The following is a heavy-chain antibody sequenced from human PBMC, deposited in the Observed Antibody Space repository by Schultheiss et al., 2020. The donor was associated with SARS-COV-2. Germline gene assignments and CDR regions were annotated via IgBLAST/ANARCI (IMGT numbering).Heavy chain of an antibody. D-gene: IGHD2-2*01. J-gene: IGHJ5*02. Sequence: SETLSLTCAVSGYSISSGYYWGWIRQPPGKGLEWIGSIYYSGSTYYDPSLKSRVTISVDTSKNQFSLKLSSVTAADTAVYYCARGEGKDIVVVPAAHLFDPWGQGTLVTVSS. CDR3: ARGEGKDIVVVPAAHLFDP. CDR1: GYSISSGYY. V-gene: IGHV4-38-2*01. CDR2: IYYSGST.